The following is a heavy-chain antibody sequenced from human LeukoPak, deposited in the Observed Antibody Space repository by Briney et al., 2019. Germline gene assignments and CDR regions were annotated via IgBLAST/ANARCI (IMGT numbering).Heavy chain of an antibody. V-gene: IGHV4-39*01. CDR2: IYYSGST. CDR3: ARQGAAEVAWFDP. Sequence: SETLSLTCTVSGGSISSSSYYWGWIRQPPGKGLEWIGSIYYSGSTYYNPSLKSRVTISVDTSKNQFSLKLSSVTAADTAVYYCARQGAAEVAWFDPWGRGTLVTVSS. CDR1: GGSISSSSYY. J-gene: IGHJ5*02. D-gene: IGHD6-13*01.